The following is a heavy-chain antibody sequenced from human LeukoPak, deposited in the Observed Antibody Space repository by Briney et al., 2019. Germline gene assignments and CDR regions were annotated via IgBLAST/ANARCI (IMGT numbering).Heavy chain of an antibody. J-gene: IGHJ4*02. CDR3: TRDSREQQLVSRFYFDY. D-gene: IGHD6-13*01. CDR2: IRSKAYGGTT. Sequence: GGSLRLSCTASGFTFGDYAMSWVRQAPGKGLEWVGFIRSKAYGGTTEYAASVKGRFTISRDDSKSIAYLQMNSLKTEDTAVYYCTRDSREQQLVSRFYFDYWGQGTLVTVSS. V-gene: IGHV3-49*04. CDR1: GFTFGDYA.